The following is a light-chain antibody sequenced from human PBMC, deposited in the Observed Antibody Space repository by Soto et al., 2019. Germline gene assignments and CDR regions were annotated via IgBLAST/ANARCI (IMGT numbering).Light chain of an antibody. CDR2: EVS. Sequence: QSVLTQAASVSGSPGQSITISCTGTSSDVGGYNYVSWYQQHPGKAPKLMIYEVSNRPSGVSARFSGSKSGSTASLTISGLQAEDEADYFCSSYSTTTTPHVLFGGGTQLTVL. V-gene: IGLV2-14*01. J-gene: IGLJ2*01. CDR1: SSDVGGYNY. CDR3: SSYSTTTTPHVL.